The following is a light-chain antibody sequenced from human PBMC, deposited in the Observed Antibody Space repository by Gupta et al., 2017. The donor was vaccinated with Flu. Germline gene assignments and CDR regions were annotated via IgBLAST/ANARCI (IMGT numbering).Light chain of an antibody. Sequence: EIVTTQSPATLSVSPGERATLSCRASQTVSDNLAWYQQKPGQAPRLLIYTISSRAAGVPARFSGSGSGTEFTLTITSLQPEDFAVYYCQQYNKWPEWTFGQGTKVEVK. CDR3: QQYNKWPEWT. V-gene: IGKV3-15*01. CDR1: QTVSDN. CDR2: TIS. J-gene: IGKJ1*01.